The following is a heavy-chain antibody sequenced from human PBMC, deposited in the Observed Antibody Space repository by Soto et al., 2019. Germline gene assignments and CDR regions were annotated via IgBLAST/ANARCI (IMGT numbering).Heavy chain of an antibody. CDR3: ARVSRCSSTSCYLGETDYYYYMDV. CDR2: IYYSGST. D-gene: IGHD2-2*01. J-gene: IGHJ6*03. Sequence: PSETLSLTCTVSGGSIGSYYWSWIRQPPGKGLEWIGYIYYSGSTNYNPSLKSRVTISVDTSKNQFSLKLSSVTAADTAVYYCARVSRCSSTSCYLGETDYYYYMDVWGKGTTVTVSS. CDR1: GGSIGSYY. V-gene: IGHV4-59*13.